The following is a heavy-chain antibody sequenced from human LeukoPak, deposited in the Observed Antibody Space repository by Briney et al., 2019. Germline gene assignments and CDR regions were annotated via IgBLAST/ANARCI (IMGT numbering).Heavy chain of an antibody. J-gene: IGHJ4*02. CDR1: GFTVSSNY. Sequence: GGSLRLSCAASGFTVSSNYMSWVRQAPGKGLEWVSAISGSGGSTYYADSVKGRFTISRDNSKNTLYLQMNSLRAEDTAVYYCAKGRAAAANKPFDYWGQGTLVTVSS. CDR2: ISGSGGST. CDR3: AKGRAAAANKPFDY. V-gene: IGHV3-23*01. D-gene: IGHD6-13*01.